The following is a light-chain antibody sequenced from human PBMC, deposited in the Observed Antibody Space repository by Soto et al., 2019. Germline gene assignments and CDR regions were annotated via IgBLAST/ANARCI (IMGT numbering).Light chain of an antibody. CDR2: AAS. CDR1: QVISNS. Sequence: DIQMTQSPSSLSASVGDRVTITCRASQVISNSLAWYQQKPGKVPKLLIYAASTLQSGVPSRFSGSGSGTDFTLTISSLQPEDVATYYCQKYNRAPLTFGGGTNVEIK. V-gene: IGKV1-27*01. CDR3: QKYNRAPLT. J-gene: IGKJ4*01.